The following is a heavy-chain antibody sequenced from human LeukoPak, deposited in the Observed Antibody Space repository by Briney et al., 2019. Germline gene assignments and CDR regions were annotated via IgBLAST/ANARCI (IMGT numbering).Heavy chain of an antibody. Sequence: GGSLRLSCAASGFTFSSYGMHWVRQAPGKGLEWVAVISYDGSNKYYADSVKGRFTISRDNSKNTLYLQMNSLRAEDTAVYYCANDVANSGNSDYWGQGTLVTVSS. V-gene: IGHV3-30*18. CDR3: ANDVANSGNSDY. CDR2: ISYDGSNK. J-gene: IGHJ4*02. D-gene: IGHD4-23*01. CDR1: GFTFSSYG.